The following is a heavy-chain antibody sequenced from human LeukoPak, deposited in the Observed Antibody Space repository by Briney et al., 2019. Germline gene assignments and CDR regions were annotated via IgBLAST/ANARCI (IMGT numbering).Heavy chain of an antibody. CDR3: ARDEYYYGMDV. V-gene: IGHV3-74*01. Sequence: GGSLRLSCAASGFTFSNHWMHWVRQTPEKGLVWVSNISPDGSRTDYADSVKGRFTISRDNAENTLYLQMNSLRAEDTAVYYCARDEYYYGMDVWGQGTTVTVSS. CDR1: GFTFSNHW. CDR2: ISPDGSRT. J-gene: IGHJ6*02.